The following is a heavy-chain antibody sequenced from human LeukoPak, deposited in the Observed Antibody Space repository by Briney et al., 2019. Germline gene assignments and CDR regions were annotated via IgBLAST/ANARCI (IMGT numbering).Heavy chain of an antibody. J-gene: IGHJ3*02. Sequence: PSETLSLTCAVYGGSFSGYYWSWIRQPPGKGLEWIGYIYYSGSTNYNPSLKSQVTISVDTSKNQFSLKLSSVTAADTAVYYCARPDYDILTGSMAFDIWGQGTMVTVSS. CDR2: IYYSGST. D-gene: IGHD3-9*01. V-gene: IGHV4-59*12. CDR3: ARPDYDILTGSMAFDI. CDR1: GGSFSGYY.